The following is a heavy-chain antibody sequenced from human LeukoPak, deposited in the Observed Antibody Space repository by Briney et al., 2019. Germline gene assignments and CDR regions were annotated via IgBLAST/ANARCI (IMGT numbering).Heavy chain of an antibody. CDR1: GFTFSSYG. D-gene: IGHD6-13*01. CDR2: ISYDGSNK. V-gene: IGHV3-30*18. CDR3: AKSSSSWGSDAFDI. J-gene: IGHJ3*02. Sequence: AGGSLRLSCAASGFTFSSYGMHWVRQAPGKGLEWVAVISYDGSNKYYADSVKGRFTISRDNSKNTLYLQMNSLRAEDTAVYYCAKSSSSWGSDAFDIWGQGTMVTVSS.